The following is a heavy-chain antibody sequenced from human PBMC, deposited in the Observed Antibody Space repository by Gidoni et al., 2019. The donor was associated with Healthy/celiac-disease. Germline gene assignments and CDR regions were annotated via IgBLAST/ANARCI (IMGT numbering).Heavy chain of an antibody. D-gene: IGHD4-17*01. V-gene: IGHV4-34*01. CDR1: GGSFSGYY. J-gene: IGHJ5*02. CDR2: INHSGST. Sequence: QVQLQQWGAGLLKPSETLSLTCAVYGGSFSGYYWSWIRQPPGKGLEWIGEINHSGSTNYNPSLKSRVTISVDTSKNQFSLKLSSVTAADTAVYYCARGARYGDYVWFDPWGQGTLVTVSS. CDR3: ARGARYGDYVWFDP.